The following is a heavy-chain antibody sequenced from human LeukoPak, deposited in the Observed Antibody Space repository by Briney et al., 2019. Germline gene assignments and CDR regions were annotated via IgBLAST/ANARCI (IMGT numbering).Heavy chain of an antibody. J-gene: IGHJ5*02. CDR1: GYTFTGYY. V-gene: IGHV1-2*02. CDR2: INPSSGGT. Sequence: ASVKVSCKASGYTFTGYYMHWVRQAPGQGLEWMGWINPSSGGTNYAQKFQGRVTMTRDTSISTAYMELSRLRSDDTAVYYCARDYRVWLVGKWFDPWGQGTLVTVSS. CDR3: ARDYRVWLVGKWFDP. D-gene: IGHD6-19*01.